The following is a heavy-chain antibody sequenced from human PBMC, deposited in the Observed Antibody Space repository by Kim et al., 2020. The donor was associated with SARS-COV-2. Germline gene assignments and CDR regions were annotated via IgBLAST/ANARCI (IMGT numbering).Heavy chain of an antibody. CDR1: GFTFSNYD. CDR3: ATNKEVWSRMIDYGMDV. CDR2: ISYDGSDK. V-gene: IGHV3-30*03. J-gene: IGHJ6*02. D-gene: IGHD2-21*01. Sequence: GGSLRLSCVASGFTFSNYDMHWVRQAPGKGLEWVALISYDGSDKDYAASVRDRFTISRDNSKNTLYLQVNSLSAEDTAVYYCATNKEVWSRMIDYGMDVWGQGTTVTVSS.